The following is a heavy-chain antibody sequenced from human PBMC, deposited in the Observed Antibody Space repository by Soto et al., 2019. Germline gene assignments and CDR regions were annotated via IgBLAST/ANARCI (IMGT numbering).Heavy chain of an antibody. Sequence: QITLKESSPALVKPAQTLTLTCSFSGFSLSTSAVGVGWIRQPPGKALEWLALIYWDGDKRYSPSLKSRLTITKDTSKNQVVLTMTIMDPVDTATYFCVHSRGSPQYYYYYSLDVWGQGTTVTVSS. CDR1: GFSLSTSAVG. D-gene: IGHD1-26*01. CDR3: VHSRGSPQYYYYYSLDV. CDR2: IYWDGDK. J-gene: IGHJ6*02. V-gene: IGHV2-5*02.